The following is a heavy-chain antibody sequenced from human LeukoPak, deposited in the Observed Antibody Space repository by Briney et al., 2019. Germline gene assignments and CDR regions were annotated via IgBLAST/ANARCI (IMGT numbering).Heavy chain of an antibody. Sequence: GGSLRLSCGASGFSFRTSWLNWVRQAPGKGLEWVASINPDGSDKYSVDSVKGRFTISRDNAKNSLYLQMNSLRAEDTAVYYCASAYDYVWGSYRDYWGQGTLVTVSS. CDR1: GFSFRTSW. CDR2: INPDGSDK. V-gene: IGHV3-7*01. J-gene: IGHJ4*02. D-gene: IGHD3-16*02. CDR3: ASAYDYVWGSYRDY.